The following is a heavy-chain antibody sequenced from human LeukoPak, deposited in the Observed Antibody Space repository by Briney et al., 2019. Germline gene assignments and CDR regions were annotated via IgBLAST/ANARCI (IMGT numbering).Heavy chain of an antibody. CDR2: IYYSGST. J-gene: IGHJ4*02. Sequence: PSQTLSLTCTVSGGSISSGDYYWSWIRQPPGKGLEWIGYIYYSGSTYYNPSLKSRVTISVDTSKNQFSLKLSSVTAADTAVYYCARQKVTYCSSTSCYINYFDYWGQGTLVTVSS. CDR1: GGSISSGDYY. CDR3: ARQKVTYCSSTSCYINYFDY. V-gene: IGHV4-30-4*08. D-gene: IGHD2-2*02.